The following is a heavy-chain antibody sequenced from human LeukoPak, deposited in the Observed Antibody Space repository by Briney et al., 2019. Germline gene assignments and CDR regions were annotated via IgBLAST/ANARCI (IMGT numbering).Heavy chain of an antibody. CDR1: GYSISSGYF. CDR2: MYHSGST. CDR3: ARDYGSFYSAI. Sequence: KPSETLSLTCAVSGYSISSGYFWGWIRQPPGKGLEWIGSMYHSGSTYYNPSLKSRVTISVDTSKNHFSLKLSSVTAADTAVYYCARDYGSFYSAIWGQGTMVTVSS. V-gene: IGHV4-38-2*02. D-gene: IGHD1-26*01. J-gene: IGHJ3*02.